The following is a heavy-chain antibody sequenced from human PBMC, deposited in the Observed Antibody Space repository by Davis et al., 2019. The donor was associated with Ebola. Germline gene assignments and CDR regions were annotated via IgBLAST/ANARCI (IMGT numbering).Heavy chain of an antibody. D-gene: IGHD3-10*02. CDR3: HPITMLDY. Sequence: GESLKISCAASGFTFSSYSMNWVRQAPGKGLEWVSSISSSSSYIYYADSVKGRFTISRDNAKNSLYLQMNSLRAEDTAVYYCHPITMLDYWGQGTLVTVSS. CDR1: GFTFSSYS. CDR2: ISSSSSYI. V-gene: IGHV3-21*01. J-gene: IGHJ4*02.